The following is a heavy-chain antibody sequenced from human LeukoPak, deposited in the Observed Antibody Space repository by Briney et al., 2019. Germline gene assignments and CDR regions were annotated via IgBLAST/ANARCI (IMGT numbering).Heavy chain of an antibody. CDR3: STISN. D-gene: IGHD1-1*01. CDR2: INPNSGGT. CDR1: GYTFTGYY. J-gene: IGHJ4*02. V-gene: IGHV1-2*02. Sequence: ASVKVSCKASGYTFTGYYMHWVRQAPGQGLEWMGWINPNSGGTLYAQKFQGRVTMTEDTSTDTAYMELSSLRSEDTAVYFCSTISNWGQGTLITVSS.